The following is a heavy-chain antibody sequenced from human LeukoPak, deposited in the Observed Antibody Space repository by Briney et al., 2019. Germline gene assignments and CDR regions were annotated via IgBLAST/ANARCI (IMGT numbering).Heavy chain of an antibody. V-gene: IGHV4-34*01. J-gene: IGHJ5*02. CDR2: INHSGST. D-gene: IGHD3-3*01. CDR3: ARYATIFGVVIGFDP. Sequence: PSETLSRTCAVYGGSFSGYYWSWIRQPPGKGLEWIGEINHSGSTNYNPSLKSRVTISVDTSKNQFSLKLSSVTAADTAVYYCARYATIFGVVIGFDPWGQGTLVTVSS. CDR1: GGSFSGYY.